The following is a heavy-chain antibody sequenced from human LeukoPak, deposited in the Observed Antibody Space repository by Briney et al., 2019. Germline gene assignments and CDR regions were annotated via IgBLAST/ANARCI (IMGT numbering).Heavy chain of an antibody. Sequence: GGSLRLSCATSGFTFSSYVMSWVRQAPGNGLEWVSSISASDVSTYYADSVKARFTISRDNSKNTLYQQMNSLRADDTAVYYCAKDRPTVYSSSWLHFLDSWGQGTLVTVSS. CDR2: ISASDVST. J-gene: IGHJ4*02. CDR3: AKDRPTVYSSSWLHFLDS. D-gene: IGHD6-13*01. CDR1: GFTFSSYV. V-gene: IGHV3-23*01.